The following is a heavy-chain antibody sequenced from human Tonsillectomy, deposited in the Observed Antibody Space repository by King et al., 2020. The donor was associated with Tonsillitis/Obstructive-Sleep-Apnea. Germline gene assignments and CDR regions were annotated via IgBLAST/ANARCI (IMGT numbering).Heavy chain of an antibody. Sequence: VQLVESGGGLVQPGGSLRLSCAASGFTFSSYDMHWVRQATGKGLEWVSAIGTAGDTYYPGSVKGRFTISRENAKNSLYLQMNSLRAGDTAVYYCARDVLLRFLEWLLEGAYYYYYYMDGWGKGTTVTVSS. CDR3: ARDVLLRFLEWLLEGAYYYYYYMDG. V-gene: IGHV3-13*04. CDR1: GFTFSSYD. J-gene: IGHJ6*03. D-gene: IGHD3-3*01. CDR2: IGTAGDT.